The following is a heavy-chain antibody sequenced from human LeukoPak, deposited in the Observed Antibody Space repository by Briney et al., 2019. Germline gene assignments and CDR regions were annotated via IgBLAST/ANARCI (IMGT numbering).Heavy chain of an antibody. Sequence: SETLSLTCAVSGDFITDNNYYWAWIRQPPGRGLEWIGEINHSGSTNYNPSLKSRVTISVDTSKNQFSLKLTSVTAADTAVYYCARGGYCSSTSCYRDIVLGFDPWGQGTLVTVSS. CDR1: GDFITDNNYY. J-gene: IGHJ5*02. D-gene: IGHD2-2*01. CDR2: INHSGST. V-gene: IGHV4-34*01. CDR3: ARGGYCSSTSCYRDIVLGFDP.